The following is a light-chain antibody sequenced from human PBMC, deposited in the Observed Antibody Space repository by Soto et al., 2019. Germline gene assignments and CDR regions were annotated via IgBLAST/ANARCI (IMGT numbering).Light chain of an antibody. CDR3: AAWDDSLNGHGV. Sequence: QSVLTQPPSASGTPGQRVTISCSGSSSNIGSNIVNWYQQLPGTAPKLLIYTNNPRPSGVPDRFSGSKSGTSASLAISGLQSEDEADYYCAAWDDSLNGHGVFGGGTKLTVL. CDR2: TNN. V-gene: IGLV1-44*01. J-gene: IGLJ3*02. CDR1: SSNIGSNI.